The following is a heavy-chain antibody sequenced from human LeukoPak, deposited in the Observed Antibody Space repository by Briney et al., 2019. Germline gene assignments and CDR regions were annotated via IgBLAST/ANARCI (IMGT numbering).Heavy chain of an antibody. V-gene: IGHV3-23*01. D-gene: IGHD6-6*01. CDR3: AKGEYSSSSGSIDY. CDR1: GFTFSSYV. J-gene: IGHJ4*02. CDR2: ISGSAGST. Sequence: GGSLRLSCVASGFTFSSYVMSWVRQAPGKGLEWVSSISGSAGSTYYADSVKGRFTVSRDNSKNTLYLQMNSLRAEDTAVYYCAKGEYSSSSGSIDYWGQGTLVTVST.